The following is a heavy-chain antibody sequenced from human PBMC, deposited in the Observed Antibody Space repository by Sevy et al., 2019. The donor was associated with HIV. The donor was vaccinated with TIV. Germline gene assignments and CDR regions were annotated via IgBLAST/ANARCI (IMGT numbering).Heavy chain of an antibody. Sequence: GGSLRLSCAASGFTFSSYAMHWVRQAPGKGLEWVAVISYDGTNKYYADSVKGRFTISRDNSKKILYVPMNSLGGDDTAVYYCARDQHDYAGNVRTGWFDPWGQGTLVTVSS. CDR2: ISYDGTNK. CDR1: GFTFSSYA. D-gene: IGHD4-17*01. J-gene: IGHJ5*02. V-gene: IGHV3-30-3*01. CDR3: ARDQHDYAGNVRTGWFDP.